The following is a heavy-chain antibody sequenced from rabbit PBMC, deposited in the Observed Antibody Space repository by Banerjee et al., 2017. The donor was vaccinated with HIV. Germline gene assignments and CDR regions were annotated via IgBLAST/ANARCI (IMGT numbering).Heavy chain of an antibody. CDR3: ARDTGYAGYGYFYYGMDL. CDR1: GFTFSSYDY. Sequence: QEQLEESGGDLVKPEGSLTLTCKASGFTFSSYDYMCWVRQAPGKGLEWIACIYTSSGSTYYASWAKGRFTISKTSSTTVTLQMTSLTAADTATYFCARDTGYAGYGYFYYGMDLWGQGTLVTVS. J-gene: IGHJ6*01. V-gene: IGHV1S45*01. D-gene: IGHD7-1*01. CDR2: IYTSSGST.